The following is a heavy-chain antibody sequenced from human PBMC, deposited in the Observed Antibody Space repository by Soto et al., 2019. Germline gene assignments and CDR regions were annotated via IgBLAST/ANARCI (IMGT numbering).Heavy chain of an antibody. CDR1: GYSFSDYW. D-gene: IGHD6-6*01. CDR3: ARRRGYSSSSNYYYYGLDV. J-gene: IGHJ6*02. Sequence: GESLKISCKGSGYSFSDYWIGWVRQMPGKGLEWMGIIYPGDSDTTYSPSFQGQVSISVDKNISTAYLQWSSLKASDSAMYYCARRRGYSSSSNYYYYGLDVWGQGTTVTVS. CDR2: IYPGDSDT. V-gene: IGHV5-51*01.